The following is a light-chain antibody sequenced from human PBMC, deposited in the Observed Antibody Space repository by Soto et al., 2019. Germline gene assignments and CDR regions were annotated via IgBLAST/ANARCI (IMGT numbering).Light chain of an antibody. CDR3: QQYNKWPLT. CDR1: QSLTNNY. J-gene: IGKJ1*01. Sequence: EIVLTQSPGTLSLSPGERATLSCRASQSLTNNYFAWYQQKPGRALRLLIYGASSRATGIPDRFGGSGSGTEFTLSISRLQSEDYTVYYCQQYNKWPLTFGQGTKVDIK. CDR2: GAS. V-gene: IGKV3-20*01.